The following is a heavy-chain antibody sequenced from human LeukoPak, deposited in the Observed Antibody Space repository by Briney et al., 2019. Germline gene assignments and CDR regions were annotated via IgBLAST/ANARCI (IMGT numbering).Heavy chain of an antibody. CDR1: GFTFDDYG. J-gene: IGHJ5*02. V-gene: IGHV3-20*04. CDR2: INWNGGST. CDR3: ARDATVVTPTWFDP. Sequence: PGGSLRLSCAASGFTFDDYGMSWVRQAPGKGLEWVSGINWNGGSTGYADSVKGRFTISRDNAKNSLYLQMKSLRAEDTALYYCARDATVVTPTWFDPWGQGTPVTVSS. D-gene: IGHD4-23*01.